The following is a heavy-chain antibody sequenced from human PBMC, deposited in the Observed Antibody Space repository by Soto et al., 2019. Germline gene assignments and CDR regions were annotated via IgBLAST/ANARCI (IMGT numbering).Heavy chain of an antibody. J-gene: IGHJ5*02. CDR2: IWSDGSTE. CDR1: GLPFSASG. Sequence: QAQLMESGGGVVQPGRSLRLSCTASGLPFSASGMHWVRQAPGKGLEWVAMIWSDGSTEYYSDAVKGRFTISRDNSKSMVFLQMGRLRAEDTAVYYCARDTGTTCLATWGQGDMVTVSS. D-gene: IGHD4-4*01. CDR3: ARDTGTTCLAT. V-gene: IGHV3-33*01.